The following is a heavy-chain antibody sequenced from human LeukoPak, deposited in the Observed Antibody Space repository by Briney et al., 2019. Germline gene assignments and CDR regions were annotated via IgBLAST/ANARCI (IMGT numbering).Heavy chain of an antibody. V-gene: IGHV4-59*08. CDR1: GDSISNYF. Sequence: PSETLSLTCTVSGDSISNYFWSWIRQPPGKGLEWIGYVSYSGSTNYNPSLKSRVTISVDTSKNQFSLKLSSVTAADTAVYYCARHNVGRGQWLISDYWGQGTLVTVSS. CDR3: ARHNVGRGQWLISDY. J-gene: IGHJ4*02. D-gene: IGHD6-19*01. CDR2: VSYSGST.